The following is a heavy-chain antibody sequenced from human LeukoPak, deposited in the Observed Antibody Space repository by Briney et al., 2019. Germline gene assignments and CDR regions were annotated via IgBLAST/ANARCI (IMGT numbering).Heavy chain of an antibody. J-gene: IGHJ4*02. V-gene: IGHV3-23*01. CDR2: ISNSGGST. CDR3: ATYDFWSDYPYYFDC. Sequence: GGSLRLSCAASGFTFITYAMSWVRQAPGKGLEWVSAISNSGGSTYYADSVRGRFTISRDNSKNTLYLQMNSLRAEDTAVYYCATYDFWSDYPYYFDCWGQGTLVTVSS. CDR1: GFTFITYA. D-gene: IGHD3-3*01.